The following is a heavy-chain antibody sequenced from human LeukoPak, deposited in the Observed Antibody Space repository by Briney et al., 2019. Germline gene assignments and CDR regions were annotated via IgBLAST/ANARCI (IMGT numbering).Heavy chain of an antibody. D-gene: IGHD3-10*02. J-gene: IGHJ6*04. Sequence: GGSLRLSCAASGFTFSSYEMNWVRQAPGKGLERVSYISSSGSTIYYAESVKGGFTISRDNAKNSLYLQMNSLRAEDTAVYYCAELGITMIGGVWGKGTTVTISS. CDR2: ISSSGSTI. CDR1: GFTFSSYE. CDR3: AELGITMIGGV. V-gene: IGHV3-48*03.